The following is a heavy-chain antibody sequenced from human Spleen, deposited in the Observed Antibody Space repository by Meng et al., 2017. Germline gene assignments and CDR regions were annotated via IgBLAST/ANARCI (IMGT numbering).Heavy chain of an antibody. V-gene: IGHV3-23*01. J-gene: IGHJ4*02. D-gene: IGHD2-15*01. CDR3: AKDGGNIVVVVAAEEYYFDY. CDR1: GFTFSSYA. CDR2: ISGSGGST. Sequence: GGSLRLSCAAFGFTFSSYAMSWVRQAPGKGLEWVSAISGSGGSTYYADSVKGRFTISRDNSKNTLYLQMNSLRAEDTAVYYCAKDGGNIVVVVAAEEYYFDYWGQGTLVTVSS.